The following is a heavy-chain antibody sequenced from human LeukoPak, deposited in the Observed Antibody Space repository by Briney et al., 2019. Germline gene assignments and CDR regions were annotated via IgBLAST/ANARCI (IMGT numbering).Heavy chain of an antibody. CDR3: ARGQTYYDDSTGYHYYAFDI. V-gene: IGHV3-30-3*01. Sequence: PGGSLRLSCAASGFTFSSYPMHWVRQAPGKGLEWVAVISYDGSNKDYADSVKGRFTISRDNAKKTLYLQMNSLTAEDTAVYYCARGQTYYDDSTGYHYYAFDIWGQGTVVTVSS. D-gene: IGHD3-9*01. CDR2: ISYDGSNK. CDR1: GFTFSSYP. J-gene: IGHJ3*02.